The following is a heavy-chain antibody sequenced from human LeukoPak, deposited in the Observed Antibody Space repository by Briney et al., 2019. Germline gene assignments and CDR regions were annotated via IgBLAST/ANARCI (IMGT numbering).Heavy chain of an antibody. V-gene: IGHV3-48*02. CDR3: ARTTGYYYYFDY. CDR2: ISSSSSTI. D-gene: IGHD3-9*01. J-gene: IGHJ4*02. CDR1: GFTFSSYS. Sequence: GGSLRLSCAASGFTFSSYSINWVRQAPGKGLEWVSYISSSSSTIYYADSVKGRFTISRDNAKNSLYLQMNSLRDEETAVYYCARTTGYYYYFDYWGQGTLVTVSS.